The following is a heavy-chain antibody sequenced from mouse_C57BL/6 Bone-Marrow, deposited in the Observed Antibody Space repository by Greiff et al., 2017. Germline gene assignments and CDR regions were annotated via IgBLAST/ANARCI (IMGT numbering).Heavy chain of an antibody. D-gene: IGHD1-1*01. Sequence: EVQLVESGPGLVKPSQSLSLTCSVTGYSITSGYYWNWIRQFPGNKLEWMGYISYDGSNNYNPSLKNRISITRDTSKNQFFLKLKSVTTEDTATYYCASRTTVVGGAMDYWGQGTSVTVSS. V-gene: IGHV3-6*01. CDR1: GYSITSGYY. CDR3: ASRTTVVGGAMDY. CDR2: ISYDGSN. J-gene: IGHJ4*01.